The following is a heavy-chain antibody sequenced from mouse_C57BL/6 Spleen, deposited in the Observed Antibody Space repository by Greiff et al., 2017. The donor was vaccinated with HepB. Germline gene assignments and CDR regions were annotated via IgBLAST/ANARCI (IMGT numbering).Heavy chain of an antibody. J-gene: IGHJ1*03. CDR1: GFTFSSYA. V-gene: IGHV5-4*01. D-gene: IGHD1-1*01. CDR3: ARERGIGSSYWYFDV. CDR2: ISDGGSYT. Sequence: EVQLVESGGGLVKPGGSLKLSCAASGFTFSSYAMSWVRQTPEKRLEWVATISDGGSYTYYPDNVKGRFTISRDNAKNNLYLQMSHLKSEDTAMYYCARERGIGSSYWYFDVWGTGTTVTVSS.